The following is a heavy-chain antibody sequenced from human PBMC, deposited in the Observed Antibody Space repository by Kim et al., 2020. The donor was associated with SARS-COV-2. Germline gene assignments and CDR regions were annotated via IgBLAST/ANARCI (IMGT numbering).Heavy chain of an antibody. CDR3: ITDCGDGYNGG. J-gene: IGHJ4*02. V-gene: IGHV3-15*01. Sequence: TDYAAPVKGRFTSSRDDSTNTVYLQVNSLKTEDTAVYYCITDCGDGYNGGWGQGTLVTVSS. D-gene: IGHD5-12*01. CDR2: T.